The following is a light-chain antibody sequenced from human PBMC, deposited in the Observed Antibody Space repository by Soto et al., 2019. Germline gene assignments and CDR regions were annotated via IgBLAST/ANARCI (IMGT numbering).Light chain of an antibody. J-gene: IGKJ2*01. CDR3: QQSYIIPYT. V-gene: IGKV1-39*01. Sequence: DIQMTQSPSSLSASVGDRVTITCRASQGISTYLNWYQQKPGKAPKLLIYAPSSLQSGVPSRFSGSGSGTDFTLTISSLQPEDFVTYYCQQSYIIPYTFGQGTKLEIK. CDR2: APS. CDR1: QGISTY.